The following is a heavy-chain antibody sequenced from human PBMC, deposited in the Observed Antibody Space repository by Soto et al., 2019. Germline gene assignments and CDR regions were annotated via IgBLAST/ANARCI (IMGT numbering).Heavy chain of an antibody. CDR1: GYTFTGHH. J-gene: IGHJ3*02. Sequence: QVQLVQSGAGVKKPGASVKVSCKASGYTFTGHHIHWVRQAPGQGFEWMGWINGNSGATNYAQKFQGRVTMTRDTSISTAYMELSRLTSDDTAVYSCARDRWFYHDGSGQPWNVFDIWGQGTMVTVSS. CDR3: ARDRWFYHDGSGQPWNVFDI. V-gene: IGHV1-2*02. D-gene: IGHD3-22*01. CDR2: INGNSGAT.